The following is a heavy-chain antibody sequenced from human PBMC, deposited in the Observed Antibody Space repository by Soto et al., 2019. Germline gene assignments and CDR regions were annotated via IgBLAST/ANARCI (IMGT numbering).Heavy chain of an antibody. D-gene: IGHD3-3*01. J-gene: IGHJ4*02. V-gene: IGHV3-23*01. Sequence: GGSLRLSCAASGFTFSSYAMSWVRQPPGRGLGWVSAISGSGGSTYYADSVKGRFTISRDNSKNTLYLQMNSLRADDTAVYYCAKSKTDFWSGYSNFDYWGQGTLVTVSS. CDR1: GFTFSSYA. CDR2: ISGSGGST. CDR3: AKSKTDFWSGYSNFDY.